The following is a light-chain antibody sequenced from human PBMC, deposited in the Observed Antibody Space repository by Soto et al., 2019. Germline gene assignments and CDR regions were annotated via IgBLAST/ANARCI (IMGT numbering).Light chain of an antibody. V-gene: IGKV3D-15*01. Sequence: EILMTQSPATLSVSPGERATLSCRASQSVSSYLAWYQQKPGQAPRLLIYDASNRATGIPARFSGSGSGTEFTLTISSLQPDDFATYYCQQYDTYWTFGQGTKVDIK. CDR1: QSVSSY. CDR2: DAS. CDR3: QQYDTYWT. J-gene: IGKJ1*01.